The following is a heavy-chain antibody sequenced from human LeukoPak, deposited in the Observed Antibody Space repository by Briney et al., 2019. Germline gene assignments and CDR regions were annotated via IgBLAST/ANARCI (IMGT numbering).Heavy chain of an antibody. CDR1: GYTFTSYA. J-gene: IGHJ4*02. CDR2: INAGNGNT. CDR3: ARSGSYYYDSSGYSLLGY. Sequence: EASVKVSRKASGYTFTSYAMHWVRQAPGQRLEWMGWINAGNGNTKYSQKFQGRVTITRDTSASTAYMELSSLRSEDTAVYYCARSGSYYYDSSGYSLLGYWGQGTLVTVSS. V-gene: IGHV1-3*01. D-gene: IGHD3-22*01.